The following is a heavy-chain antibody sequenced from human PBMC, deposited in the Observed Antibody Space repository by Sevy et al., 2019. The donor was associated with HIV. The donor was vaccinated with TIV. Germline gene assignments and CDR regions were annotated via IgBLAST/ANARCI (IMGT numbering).Heavy chain of an antibody. Sequence: GGSLRLSCAASGFTFDDYAMHWVRQAPGKGLEWVSGISWYSGSTGYADAVKGRFTISRDNAKNSLYLQMNSLRAEDTVLYYCAKDCIAAPGKGKGYYGMDVWGQGTTVAVSS. J-gene: IGHJ6*02. CDR3: AKDCIAAPGKGKGYYGMDV. V-gene: IGHV3-9*01. CDR1: GFTFDDYA. D-gene: IGHD6-13*01. CDR2: ISWYSGST.